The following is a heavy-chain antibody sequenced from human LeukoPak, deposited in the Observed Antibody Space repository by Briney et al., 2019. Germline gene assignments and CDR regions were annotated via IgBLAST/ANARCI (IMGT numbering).Heavy chain of an antibody. CDR2: IIPIFGTA. D-gene: IGHD1-1*01. V-gene: IGHV1-69*13. Sequence: ASVKVSCKASGGTFSSYAISWVRQAPGQGLEWMGGIIPIFGTANYAQKFQGRVTITADESTSTAYMELSSLRSEDTAVYYCAREVETGTLLGGYYYMDVWGKGTTVTVSS. CDR1: GGTFSSYA. CDR3: AREVETGTLLGGYYYMDV. J-gene: IGHJ6*03.